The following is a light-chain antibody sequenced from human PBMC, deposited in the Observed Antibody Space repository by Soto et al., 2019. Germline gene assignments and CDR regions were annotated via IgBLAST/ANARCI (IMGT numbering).Light chain of an antibody. Sequence: QSALTQPASVSGSPGQSITISCTGTSSDVGSYNLVSWYQQHPGKAPKVIIYEDRKRPSGVSNRFCGSKSGNTASLTISGLQAEDEADYYCCSYAGTVLFGGGTKLTVL. CDR1: SSDVGSYNL. V-gene: IGLV2-23*01. J-gene: IGLJ2*01. CDR3: CSYAGTVL. CDR2: EDR.